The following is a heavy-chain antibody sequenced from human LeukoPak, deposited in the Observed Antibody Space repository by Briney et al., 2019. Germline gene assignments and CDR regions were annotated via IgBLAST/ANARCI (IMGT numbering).Heavy chain of an antibody. J-gene: IGHJ4*02. CDR1: GGSISSHY. D-gene: IGHD3-10*01. V-gene: IGHV4-59*11. CDR3: ARSGAYGSGSYLSY. CDR2: IYYSGST. Sequence: SETLSLTCTVSGGSISSHYWSWIRQPPGKGLEWIGYIYYSGSTNYNPSLKSRVTISVDTSKNQFSLKLSSVTAADTAVYYCARSGAYGSGSYLSYWGQGTLVTVSS.